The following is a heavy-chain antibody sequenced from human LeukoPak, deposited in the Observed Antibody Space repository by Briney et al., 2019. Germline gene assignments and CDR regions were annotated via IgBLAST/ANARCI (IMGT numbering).Heavy chain of an antibody. V-gene: IGHV1-8*01. CDR2: MNPNSGNT. CDR1: GYTFTSYD. D-gene: IGHD6-19*01. J-gene: IGHJ4*02. Sequence: ASVKDSCKASGYTFTSYDINWVRQATGQGLEWMGWMNPNSGNTGYAQKFQGRVSMTRNTSISTAYMELSSLRSEDTAVYYCARGKTGGGWSDYWGQGTLVTVSS. CDR3: ARGKTGGGWSDY.